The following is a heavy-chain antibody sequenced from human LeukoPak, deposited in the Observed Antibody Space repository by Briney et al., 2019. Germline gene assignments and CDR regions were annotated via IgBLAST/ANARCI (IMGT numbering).Heavy chain of an antibody. CDR1: EYTFTSYD. D-gene: IGHD2-2*03. V-gene: IGHV1-8*01. Sequence: ASVTVSCKASEYTFTSYDINWVRPATGQGLEWMGWMNPNSGNTGDAQKFQGRVTMTRNTSISTAYMELSSLRSEDTAVYYCARGTRGGYCSSTSCYKFTFDYWGQGTLVTVSS. CDR2: MNPNSGNT. J-gene: IGHJ4*02. CDR3: ARGTRGGYCSSTSCYKFTFDY.